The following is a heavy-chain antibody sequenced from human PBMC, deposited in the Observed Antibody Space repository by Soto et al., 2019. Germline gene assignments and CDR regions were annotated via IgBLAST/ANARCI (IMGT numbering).Heavy chain of an antibody. Sequence: EVKLVQSGAEVKKPGEPLRISCQASGYSFGSYWIRWVRQMPGKGLEWMGMIDPGDSESLYRPSSQGHVTFSVDASISTAYLHWRSLKASDPATCDCARQGTAKIFGWEGWGPGPTVIVSS. D-gene: IGHD3-3*01. J-gene: IGHJ6*02. V-gene: IGHV5-10-1*03. CDR1: GYSFGSYW. CDR2: IDPGDSES. CDR3: ARQGTAKIFGWEG.